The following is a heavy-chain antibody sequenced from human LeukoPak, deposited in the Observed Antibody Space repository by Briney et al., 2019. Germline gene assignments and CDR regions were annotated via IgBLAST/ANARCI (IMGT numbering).Heavy chain of an antibody. CDR2: FDPEDGET. CDR1: GYTLTELS. D-gene: IGHD3-16*01. Sequence: ASVKVSCKVSGYTLTELSMHWVRQAPGKGLEWMGGFDPEDGETICAQKFQGRVTMTEDTSTDTAYMELSSLRSEDTAVYYCVNYDYVWGSYSFDYWGQGTLVTVSS. CDR3: VNYDYVWGSYSFDY. J-gene: IGHJ4*02. V-gene: IGHV1-24*01.